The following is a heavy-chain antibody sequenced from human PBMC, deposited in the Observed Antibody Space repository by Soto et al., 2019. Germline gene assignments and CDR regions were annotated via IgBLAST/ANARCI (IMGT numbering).Heavy chain of an antibody. Sequence: SETLSLTCAVSGASFTSNDWWTWVRQPPGRGLEWIGEIYRTGSTNYNPSLKSRVTISLDKSENQFSLKVTSLTAADTAVYYCASRDPGTSVDYWGQGTLVTVSS. D-gene: IGHD1-7*01. V-gene: IGHV4-4*02. CDR1: GASFTSNDW. CDR3: ASRDPGTSVDY. CDR2: IYRTGST. J-gene: IGHJ4*02.